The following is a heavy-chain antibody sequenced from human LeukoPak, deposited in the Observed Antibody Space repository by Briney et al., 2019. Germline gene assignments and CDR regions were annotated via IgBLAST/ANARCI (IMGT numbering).Heavy chain of an antibody. J-gene: IGHJ4*02. V-gene: IGHV4-39*07. CDR2: FYYSGST. Sequence: SETLSLTCTVSGGSISSSSDYWGWIRQPPGKGLEYIGSFYYSGSTYYNPSLKSRVTISVDTSKNQFSLKVRSVTAADTAVYYCARGYCTNAVCSLGPTQAWGQGTLVTISS. CDR3: ARGYCTNAVCSLGPTQA. CDR1: GGSISSSSDY. D-gene: IGHD2-8*01.